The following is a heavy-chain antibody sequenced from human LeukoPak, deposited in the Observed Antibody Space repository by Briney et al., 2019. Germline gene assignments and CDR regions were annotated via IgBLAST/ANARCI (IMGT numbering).Heavy chain of an antibody. Sequence: ASVKVSCKASGYTFTGYYMHWVRQAPGQGLEWMGWINPNSGGTNYAQKFQGRVTMTRDTSISTAYMELSRLRSDDTAVYYCARQPVGAIYYYYGMDVWGQGTTVTVSS. D-gene: IGHD1-26*01. CDR3: ARQPVGAIYYYYGMDV. CDR2: INPNSGGT. J-gene: IGHJ6*02. V-gene: IGHV1-2*02. CDR1: GYTFTGYY.